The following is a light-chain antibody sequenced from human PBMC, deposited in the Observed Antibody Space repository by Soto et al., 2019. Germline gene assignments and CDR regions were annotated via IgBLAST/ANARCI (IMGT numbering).Light chain of an antibody. V-gene: IGKV3-15*01. J-gene: IGKJ2*01. Sequence: EIVMTHSPATLSVSPGERATLSCRASQSVRDNLAWYQQKPGQAPRLLIYGASTRATGIPARFSGSGSGTEFTLTITRLQSEDFALYFCQQSNNWPYTFGQGTKLEIK. CDR2: GAS. CDR3: QQSNNWPYT. CDR1: QSVRDN.